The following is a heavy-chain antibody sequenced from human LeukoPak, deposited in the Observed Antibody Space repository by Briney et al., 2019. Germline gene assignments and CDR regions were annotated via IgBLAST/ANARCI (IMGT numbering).Heavy chain of an antibody. V-gene: IGHV3-9*01. D-gene: IGHD3-10*02. Sequence: GGSLRLSCAGSGFTFDDYAMHWVRQAPGKGLEWVSGISYNSGNIGYADSVKGRFTISRDNAKKSLYLQMNSLRAEDTAVYYCAELGITMIGGVWGKGTTVTISS. CDR1: GFTFDDYA. J-gene: IGHJ6*04. CDR2: ISYNSGNI. CDR3: AELGITMIGGV.